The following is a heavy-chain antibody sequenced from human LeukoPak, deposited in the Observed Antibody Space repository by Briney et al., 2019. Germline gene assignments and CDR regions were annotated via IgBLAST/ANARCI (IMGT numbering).Heavy chain of an antibody. CDR2: IYHSGST. D-gene: IGHD3-10*01. CDR1: GYSISSGYY. V-gene: IGHV4-38-2*02. CDR3: ATFRGVISFGEVGNWFDP. Sequence: SETLSLTCTVSGYSISSGYYWGWIRQPPGKGLEWVGSIYHSGSTYYNPSLKSRVTISVDTSKNQFSLKLSSVTAADTAVYYCATFRGVISFGEVGNWFDPWGQGTLVTVSS. J-gene: IGHJ5*02.